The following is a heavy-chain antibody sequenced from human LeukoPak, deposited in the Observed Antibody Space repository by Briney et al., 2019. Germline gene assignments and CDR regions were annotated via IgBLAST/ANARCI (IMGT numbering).Heavy chain of an antibody. J-gene: IGHJ3*01. V-gene: IGHV3-53*04. CDR3: ARVGTYYESSSGYHGGTDAFDV. CDR1: GFTVSSDY. CDR2: IYKGGGT. D-gene: IGHD3-22*01. Sequence: QPGGSLRLSCAASGFTVSSDYMSWVRQAPGKGLEWVSSIYKGGGTYYEDSVRGRFTISRHSSKNTLYLQMNSLRPEDTAVYYCARVGTYYESSSGYHGGTDAFDVWGQGTLVTVSS.